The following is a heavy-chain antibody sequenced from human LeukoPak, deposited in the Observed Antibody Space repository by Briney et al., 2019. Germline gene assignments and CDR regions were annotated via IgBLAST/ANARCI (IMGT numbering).Heavy chain of an antibody. Sequence: ASVKVSCKASGGTFSSYAISWVRQAPGQGLEWMGGIIPIFGTANYAQKFQGRVTITADESTSTAYMELSSLRSEDTAVYYCATPGPDWGDAFDIWGQGTMVTVSS. J-gene: IGHJ3*02. CDR3: ATPGPDWGDAFDI. CDR1: GGTFSSYA. D-gene: IGHD3/OR15-3a*01. V-gene: IGHV1-69*13. CDR2: IIPIFGTA.